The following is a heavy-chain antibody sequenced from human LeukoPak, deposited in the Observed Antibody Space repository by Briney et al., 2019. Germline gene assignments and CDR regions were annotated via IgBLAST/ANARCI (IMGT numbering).Heavy chain of an antibody. CDR2: ISGSGGST. CDR3: ARQLRDYDILTGYYLGYYYYVDV. J-gene: IGHJ6*03. V-gene: IGHV3-23*01. Sequence: GGSLRLSCAASGFTFSSYGMSWVRQAPGKGLEWVSAISGSGGSTYYADSVKGRFTISRDNSKNTLYLQMNSLRAEDTAVYYCARQLRDYDILTGYYLGYYYYVDVWGKGTTVTISS. CDR1: GFTFSSYG. D-gene: IGHD3-9*01.